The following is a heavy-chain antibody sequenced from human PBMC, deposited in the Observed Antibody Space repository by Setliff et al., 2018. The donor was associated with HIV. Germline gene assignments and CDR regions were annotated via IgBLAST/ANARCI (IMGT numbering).Heavy chain of an antibody. CDR1: GGSISSSTYY. J-gene: IGHJ6*03. Sequence: PSETLSLTCTVSGGSISSSTYYWGWIRQPPGKGLEWIGSIYYSGNTYYNPSLKSRVTISVDTSKNQFSLKLSSVTAADTAVYYCARVPTNPDFYYYYMDVWGKGTAVTVSS. V-gene: IGHV4-39*07. CDR2: IYYSGNT. CDR3: ARVPTNPDFYYYYMDV.